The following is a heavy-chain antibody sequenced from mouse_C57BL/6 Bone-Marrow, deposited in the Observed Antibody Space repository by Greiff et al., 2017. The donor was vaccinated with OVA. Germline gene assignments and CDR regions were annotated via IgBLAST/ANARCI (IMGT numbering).Heavy chain of an antibody. J-gene: IGHJ3*01. CDR3: ARYPGAY. Sequence: IQLQQPGAELVMPGASVKLSCKASGYTFTSYWMHWVKQRPGQGLEWIGEIDPSDSYTNYNQKFKGKSTLTVDKSSSTAYMQLSSLTSEDSAVYYCARYPGAYWGQGTLVTVSA. V-gene: IGHV1-69*01. CDR2: IDPSDSYT. CDR1: GYTFTSYW.